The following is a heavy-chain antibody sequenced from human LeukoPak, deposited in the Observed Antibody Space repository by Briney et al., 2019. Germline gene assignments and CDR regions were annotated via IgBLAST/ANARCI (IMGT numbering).Heavy chain of an antibody. CDR1: TLTFSSQF. V-gene: IGHV3-23*01. J-gene: IGHJ4*02. CDR3: AKDRQHYYGSGYYFDY. CDR2: ISGSGERT. Sequence: GRSLALASARATLTFSSQFMTCVRQAPREWLEWVARISGSGERTFHVGSVKDPLIISRDNSKHTLCLQVNSQIGKDTAVYYYAKDRQHYYGSGYYFDYWGQGTLVTVSS. D-gene: IGHD3-10*01.